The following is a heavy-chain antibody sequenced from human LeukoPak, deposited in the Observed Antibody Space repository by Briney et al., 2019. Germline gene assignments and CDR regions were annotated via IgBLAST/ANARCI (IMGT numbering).Heavy chain of an antibody. CDR2: IWYDGSNK. J-gene: IGHJ4*02. CDR3: AYSGSYYTFDY. Sequence: GGSLRLSCAASGFTFSSYAMSWVRQAPGKGLEWVAVIWYDGSNKYYADSVKGRFTISRDNSKNTLYLQMNSLRAEDTAVYYCAYSGSYYTFDYWGQGTLVTVSS. CDR1: GFTFSSYA. V-gene: IGHV3-33*08. D-gene: IGHD1-26*01.